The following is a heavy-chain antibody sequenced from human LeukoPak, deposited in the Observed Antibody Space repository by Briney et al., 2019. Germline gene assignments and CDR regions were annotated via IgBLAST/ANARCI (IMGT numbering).Heavy chain of an antibody. J-gene: IGHJ4*02. CDR3: AKGSGYSYGYYFDY. V-gene: IGHV3-9*03. CDR1: GFTFDDYA. D-gene: IGHD5-18*01. Sequence: GRSLRLSCAASGFTFDDYAMHWVRQAPGKGLEWVSGISWNSGSIGYADSVKGRFTISRDNAENSLYLQMNSLRAEDMALYYCAKGSGYSYGYYFDYWGQGTLVTVSS. CDR2: ISWNSGSI.